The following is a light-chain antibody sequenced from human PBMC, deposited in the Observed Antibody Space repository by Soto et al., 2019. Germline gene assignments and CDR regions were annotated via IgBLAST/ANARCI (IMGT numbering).Light chain of an antibody. V-gene: IGKV3-20*01. J-gene: IGKJ4*01. CDR2: GAS. CDR1: QSITNNY. CDR3: QQYGYLVT. Sequence: EIVLTQSPGTLSLSPGERATLSCRASQSITNNYLAWYQQKPGRAHRLLIYGASSRATGIPDRFSGSGSGTDFTLTIGRLEPGDFAMYYCQQYGYLVTFGGGTKVEIK.